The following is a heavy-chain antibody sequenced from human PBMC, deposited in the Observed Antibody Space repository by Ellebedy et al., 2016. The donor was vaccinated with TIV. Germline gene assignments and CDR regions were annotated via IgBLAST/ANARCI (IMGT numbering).Heavy chain of an antibody. CDR2: INKDGSST. Sequence: GESLKISXAASGFTFSSYWMHWVRQASGKGLVLVSRINKDGSSTNYADSVKGRFTISRDNAKNTLYLQMNSLRAEDTAVYYCARDGDRIAAAGFDYWGQGTLVTVSS. CDR3: ARDGDRIAAAGFDY. CDR1: GFTFSSYW. J-gene: IGHJ4*02. D-gene: IGHD6-13*01. V-gene: IGHV3-74*01.